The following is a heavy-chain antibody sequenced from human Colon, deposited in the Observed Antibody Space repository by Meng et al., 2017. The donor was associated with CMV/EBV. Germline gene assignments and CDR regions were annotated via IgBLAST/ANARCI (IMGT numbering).Heavy chain of an antibody. V-gene: IGHV1-18*01. CDR3: AKVRSGTYLGRYYGMDV. D-gene: IGHD1-26*01. CDR2: VSAYNGNK. Sequence: ASVTVSCQASGYNFTSYGISWVRQAPGQGLEGMGWVSAYNGNKKYVQNLLGRVTMTTDTSTTTAYMVPRSLRFDDTAVYYCAKVRSGTYLGRYYGMDVWGQGTTVTVSS. CDR1: GYNFTSYG. J-gene: IGHJ6*02.